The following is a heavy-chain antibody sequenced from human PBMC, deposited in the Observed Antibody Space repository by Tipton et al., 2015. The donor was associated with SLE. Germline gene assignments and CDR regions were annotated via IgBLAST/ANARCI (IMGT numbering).Heavy chain of an antibody. J-gene: IGHJ2*01. CDR1: GGSFSSYY. CDR2: IYTRGST. D-gene: IGHD4-11*01. V-gene: IGHV4-59*10. Sequence: TLFLTCDVKGGSFSSYYWSWIRQPAGKGLEWIGRIYTRGSTNFNPSLKSRVAISIDTSKNQFSLRVSSVTAADTAVYYCARHTSLQSYWYLDLWGRGTLVTVSS. CDR3: ARHTSLQSYWYLDL.